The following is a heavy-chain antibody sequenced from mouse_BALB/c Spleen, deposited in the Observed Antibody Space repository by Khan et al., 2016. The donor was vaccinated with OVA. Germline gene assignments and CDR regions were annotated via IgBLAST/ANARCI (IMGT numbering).Heavy chain of an antibody. V-gene: IGHV1S134*01. CDR1: GSTFTSYG. J-gene: IGHJ2*01. CDR3: TTAYYRYYFDY. CDR2: IYPGNGYT. D-gene: IGHD2-12*01. Sequence: EVQLQESGAELGRPGSSVKLSCKTSGSTFTSYGIKWVKQRPGQGLEWIGYIYPGNGYTEYNEKFQGKAILTSDTSSSTAYMQLSSLTSEDSAKYFCTTAYYRYYFDYWGQGTTRTVSS.